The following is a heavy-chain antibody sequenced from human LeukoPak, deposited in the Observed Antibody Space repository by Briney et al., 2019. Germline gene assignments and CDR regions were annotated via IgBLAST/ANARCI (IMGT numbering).Heavy chain of an antibody. CDR1: GFTFSSYW. CDR2: IKQDGSEK. J-gene: IGHJ4*02. V-gene: IGHV3-7*01. CDR3: ARRGSAAGTPLDY. Sequence: GGSLRLSCAASGFTFSSYWMSWVRQAPGKGLEWVANIKQDGSEKYYVDSVKGRFAISRDNAKNSLYLQMNSLRAEDTAVYYCARRGSAAGTPLDYWGQGTLVTVSS. D-gene: IGHD6-13*01.